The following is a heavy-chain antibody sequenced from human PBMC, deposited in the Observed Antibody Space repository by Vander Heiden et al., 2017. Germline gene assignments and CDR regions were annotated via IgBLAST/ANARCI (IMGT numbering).Heavy chain of an antibody. D-gene: IGHD3-22*01. V-gene: IGHV1-24*01. CDR1: GYILTELS. Sequence: QVQLVQSGAEVRTPGASVKVSCKVSGYILTELSMHWVRQAPGKGLEWMGGFDPDDGETIYAQNLQGRVTTTEDTSTNTAYMELSSLRSEDTAVYYCATLPYFYDSSTYGSFDFWGQGTLVHVSS. J-gene: IGHJ4*02. CDR2: FDPDDGET. CDR3: ATLPYFYDSSTYGSFDF.